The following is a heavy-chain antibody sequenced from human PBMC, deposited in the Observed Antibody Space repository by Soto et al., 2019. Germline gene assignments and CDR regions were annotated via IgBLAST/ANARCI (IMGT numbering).Heavy chain of an antibody. J-gene: IGHJ6*02. Sequence: QLQLQESGPGLVKPSETLSLTCTVSGGSISSSRYYWGWIRQPPGKGLEWIGSIYYSGSTYYNPSLKSRVTISVDTSKNQFSLKLSSVTAADTAVYYCSLGPHNYGMDVWGQGTTVTVSS. CDR1: GGSISSSRYY. CDR2: IYYSGST. V-gene: IGHV4-39*01. CDR3: SLGPHNYGMDV.